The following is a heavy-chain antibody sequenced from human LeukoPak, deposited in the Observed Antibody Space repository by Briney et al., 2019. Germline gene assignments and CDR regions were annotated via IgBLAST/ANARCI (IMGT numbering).Heavy chain of an antibody. CDR2: ISCRGGST. J-gene: IGHJ4*02. D-gene: IGHD4-17*01. CDR3: AKCEELGYGDYGMDY. Sequence: GGTLRLSCEACGFIFSSYAMLWVRQARAKGREGVSAISCRGGSTYYADYVKGRFTSSRDNSKNTMYLQMDSLRAKDTAVYYCAKCEELGYGDYGMDYWGQGTQVTVSS. V-gene: IGHV3-23*01. CDR1: GFIFSSYA.